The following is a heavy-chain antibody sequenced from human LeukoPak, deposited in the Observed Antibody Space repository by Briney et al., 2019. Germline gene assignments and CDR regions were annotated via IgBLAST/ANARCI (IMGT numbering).Heavy chain of an antibody. D-gene: IGHD3-22*01. V-gene: IGHV4-59*01. Sequence: SETLSLTCTVSGGSISSYYWSWIRQPPGKGLEWIGYIYYSGSTNYNPSLKSRVTISVDTSKNQFSLKLSSVTAADTAVYYRARDSSGYYYLPQYYFDYWGQGTLVTVSS. CDR1: GGSISSYY. CDR3: ARDSSGYYYLPQYYFDY. CDR2: IYYSGST. J-gene: IGHJ4*02.